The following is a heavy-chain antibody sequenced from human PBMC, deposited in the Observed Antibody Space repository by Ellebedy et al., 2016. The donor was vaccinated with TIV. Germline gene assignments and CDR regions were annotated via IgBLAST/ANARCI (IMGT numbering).Heavy chain of an antibody. CDR1: GFTFSSYS. D-gene: IGHD1-26*01. V-gene: IGHV3-21*04. CDR3: ARDGGTNDD. CDR2: ISSSSSYI. J-gene: IGHJ4*02. Sequence: GESLKISCAASGFTFSSYSMNWVRQAPGKGLEWVSSISSSSSYIYYADSVKGRFTISRDNSKNTLYLQMNSLIVEDTAVYYCARDGGTNDDWGQGTLVTVSS.